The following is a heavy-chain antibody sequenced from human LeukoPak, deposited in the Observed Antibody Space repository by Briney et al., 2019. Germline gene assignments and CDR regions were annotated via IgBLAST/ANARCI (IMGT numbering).Heavy chain of an antibody. CDR3: AKDSGYGDYGGAFDI. CDR1: GFTFDDYA. CDR2: ISWNSGSI. D-gene: IGHD4-17*01. Sequence: GRSLRLSCAASGFTFDDYAMHWVRQAPGKGLEWVSGISWNSGSIGYADSVKGRFTISRDNAKNSLYLQMNSLRAEDTALYYCAKDSGYGDYGGAFDIWGQGTMVTVSS. J-gene: IGHJ3*02. V-gene: IGHV3-9*01.